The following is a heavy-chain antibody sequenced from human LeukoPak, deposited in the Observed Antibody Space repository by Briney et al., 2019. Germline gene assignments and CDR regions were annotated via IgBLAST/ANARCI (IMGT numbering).Heavy chain of an antibody. Sequence: SETLSLTCTVSGYSISSGYYWGWIRQPPGKGLEWIGNIYPTGSTYYNPSLKSRVTISVDTSKNQFSLRLRSVTAADTAVYFCARGRVSSSTWYSTYYYFFYMDFWGKGTTVTVSS. CDR1: GYSISSGYY. CDR3: ARGRVSSSTWYSTYYYFFYMDF. D-gene: IGHD4-11*01. J-gene: IGHJ6*03. CDR2: IYPTGST. V-gene: IGHV4-38-2*02.